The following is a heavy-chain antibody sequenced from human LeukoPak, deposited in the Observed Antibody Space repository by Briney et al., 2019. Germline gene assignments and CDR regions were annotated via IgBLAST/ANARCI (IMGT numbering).Heavy chain of an antibody. CDR3: ARHYDSSGYSDAFDI. D-gene: IGHD3-22*01. J-gene: IGHJ3*02. Sequence: SETLSLTCTVSGGSISSSSYYWGWIRQPPGKGLEWIGSIYYSGSTYYNPSLKSRVTISVDTSKNQFSLKLGSVTAADTAVYYCARHYDSSGYSDAFDIWGQGTMVTVSS. CDR2: IYYSGST. CDR1: GGSISSSSYY. V-gene: IGHV4-39*01.